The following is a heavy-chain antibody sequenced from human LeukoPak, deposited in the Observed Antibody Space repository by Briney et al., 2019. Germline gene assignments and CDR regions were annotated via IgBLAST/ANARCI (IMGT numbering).Heavy chain of an antibody. J-gene: IGHJ4*02. D-gene: IGHD3-10*01. Sequence: GGSLRLSCAASGFTFRSYSMNWVRQAPGKGLEWVSSISTSRSYIYYADSVKGRFTISRDNSKNTLYLQMNSLRAEDTAVYYCAKELLYYYGSGAFDYWGQGTLVTVSS. V-gene: IGHV3-21*04. CDR1: GFTFRSYS. CDR3: AKELLYYYGSGAFDY. CDR2: ISTSRSYI.